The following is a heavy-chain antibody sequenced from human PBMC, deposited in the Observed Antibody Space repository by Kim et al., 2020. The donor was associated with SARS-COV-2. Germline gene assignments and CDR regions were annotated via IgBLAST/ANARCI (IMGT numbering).Heavy chain of an antibody. CDR2: ISYDGSDK. CDR3: ARDRGSGDFRPGALDY. CDR1: GFSFSSFD. V-gene: IGHV3-30*04. Sequence: GGSLRLSCAASGFSFSSFDIHWVRQAPGKGLEWVAFISYDGSDKFYADSVRGRFTISRDNSNNSLYLQMNSLRHEDTAMYYCARDRGSGDFRPGALDYWGQGTPVTVSS. J-gene: IGHJ4*02. D-gene: IGHD3-10*01.